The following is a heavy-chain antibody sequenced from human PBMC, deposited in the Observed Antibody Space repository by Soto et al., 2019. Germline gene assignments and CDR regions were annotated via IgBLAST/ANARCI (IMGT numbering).Heavy chain of an antibody. CDR3: RRSSRYSTDF. CDR2: IYHSGST. D-gene: IGHD6-13*01. V-gene: IGHV4-30-2*01. J-gene: IGHJ6*02. CDR1: GGSISSGGYS. Sequence: PSETLSLTCAVSGGSISSGGYSWSWIRQPPGKGLEWIGYIYHSGSTYYNPSLKSRVTISVDTSKNQFSLKLGSVTAADTAVYYCRRSSRYSTDFWGQGTTVTVSS.